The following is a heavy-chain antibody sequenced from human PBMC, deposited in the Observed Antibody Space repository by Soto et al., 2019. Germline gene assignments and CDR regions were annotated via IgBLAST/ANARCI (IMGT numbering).Heavy chain of an antibody. J-gene: IGHJ4*02. CDR2: IYYSGST. CDR3: VHHGGDPYYHDF. Sequence: QVQLQESGPGLVNPSVTLSLTCAVSGGSLSSSSWWSWVRQPPGKALEWLGEIYYSGSTKYNPSLNSRVTISADQSKNDFSLRLSSVTAADTAVYYCVHHGGDPYYHDFWGQGMLVTVSS. D-gene: IGHD4-17*01. CDR1: GGSLSSSSW. V-gene: IGHV4-4*02.